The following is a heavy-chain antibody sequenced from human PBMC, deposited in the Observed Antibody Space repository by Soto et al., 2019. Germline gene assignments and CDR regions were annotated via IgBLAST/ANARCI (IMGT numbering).Heavy chain of an antibody. Sequence: ASVKVSCKASGYTFTSYGISWVRQAPGQGLEWMGWISAYNGNTNYAQKLQGRVTMTTDTSTSTAYMELGSLRSDDTAVYYCARAFLRTTPTHQYYFDYWGQGTLVTVSS. J-gene: IGHJ4*02. CDR3: ARAFLRTTPTHQYYFDY. CDR1: GYTFTSYG. D-gene: IGHD1-1*01. V-gene: IGHV1-18*01. CDR2: ISAYNGNT.